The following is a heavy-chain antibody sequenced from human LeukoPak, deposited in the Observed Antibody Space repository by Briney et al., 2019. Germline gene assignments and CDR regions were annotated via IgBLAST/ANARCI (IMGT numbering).Heavy chain of an antibody. CDR1: GYTFTSYG. Sequence: ASVTVSCKASGYTFTSYGISWVRQAPGQGLEWMGWISAYNGNTNYAQKLQGRVTMTTDTSTSTAYMELRSLRSDDTAVYYCARDSGPEDYGDYAGSFDYWGQGTLVTVSS. CDR3: ARDSGPEDYGDYAGSFDY. D-gene: IGHD4-17*01. J-gene: IGHJ4*02. V-gene: IGHV1-18*01. CDR2: ISAYNGNT.